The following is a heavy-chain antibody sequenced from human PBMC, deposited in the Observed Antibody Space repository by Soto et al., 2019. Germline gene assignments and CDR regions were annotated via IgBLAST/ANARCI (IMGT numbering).Heavy chain of an antibody. V-gene: IGHV3-48*03. Sequence: GGSLRLSCAASGFTFSSYEMNWVRQAPGKGLEWVSYISSSGSTIYYADSVKGRFTISRDNAKYSLYLQMNSLRAEDTAVYYCARESEDLTSNFDYWGQGTLVTVSS. CDR1: GFTFSSYE. CDR2: ISSSGSTI. CDR3: ARESEDLTSNFDY. J-gene: IGHJ4*02.